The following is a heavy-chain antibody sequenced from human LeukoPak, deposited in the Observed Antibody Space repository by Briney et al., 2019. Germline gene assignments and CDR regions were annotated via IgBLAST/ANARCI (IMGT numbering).Heavy chain of an antibody. CDR3: ARGGITMVRGVIISYYFDY. Sequence: PGGSPRLSCAASGFTFDDYGMSWVRQAPGKGLEWVSGINWNGGSTGYADSVKGRFTISRDNAKNSLYLQMNSLRAEDTALYYCARGGITMVRGVIISYYFDYWGQGTLVTVSS. D-gene: IGHD3-10*01. V-gene: IGHV3-20*04. CDR2: INWNGGST. J-gene: IGHJ4*02. CDR1: GFTFDDYG.